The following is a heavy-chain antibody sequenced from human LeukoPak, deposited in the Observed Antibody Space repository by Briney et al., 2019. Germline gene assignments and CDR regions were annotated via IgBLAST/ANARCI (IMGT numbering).Heavy chain of an antibody. V-gene: IGHV3-30*18. CDR2: ISYDGSNK. CDR3: AKDYTAMVGYYGMDV. J-gene: IGHJ6*02. D-gene: IGHD5-18*01. Sequence: GGSLRLSCAAFGFTFSSYGMHWVRQAPGKGLEWVAVISYDGSNKYYADSVKGRFTISRDNSKNTLYLQMNSLRAEDTAVYYCAKDYTAMVGYYGMDVWGQGTTVTVSS. CDR1: GFTFSSYG.